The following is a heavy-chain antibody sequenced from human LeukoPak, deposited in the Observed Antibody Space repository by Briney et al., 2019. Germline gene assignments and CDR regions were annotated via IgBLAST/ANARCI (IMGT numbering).Heavy chain of an antibody. CDR1: GLTFSDYY. J-gene: IGHJ4*02. CDR2: ISGSGGTI. V-gene: IGHV3-11*04. CDR3: ARDRADDDSSGYIYRDFAY. Sequence: GGSLRLSCAASGLTFSDYYMNWIRQAPGKGLECVSYISGSGGTIYYADSVKGRFTISRDNAKNLLYLQMNNLRAEDTAVYYCARDRADDDSSGYIYRDFAYWGQGNLVTVSP. D-gene: IGHD3-22*01.